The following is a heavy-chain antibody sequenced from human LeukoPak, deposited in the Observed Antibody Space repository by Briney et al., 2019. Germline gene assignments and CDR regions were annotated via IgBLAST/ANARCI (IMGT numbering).Heavy chain of an antibody. CDR2: VLSRAGGGTI. J-gene: IGHJ4*02. Sequence: GGSLRLSCAVSGLTFSNAWMNWVRQAPGKGLEWVGRVLSRAGGGTIDYAAPVKGRFTISRDDSKNALFLQMNSLRAEDTAVYYCAKQLGYCSDGSCYFPYWGQGTLVTVSS. CDR3: AKQLGYCSDGSCYFPY. D-gene: IGHD2-15*01. CDR1: GLTFSNAW. V-gene: IGHV3-15*07.